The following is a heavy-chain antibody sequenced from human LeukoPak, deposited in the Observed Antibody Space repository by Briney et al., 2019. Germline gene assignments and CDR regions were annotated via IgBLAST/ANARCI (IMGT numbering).Heavy chain of an antibody. Sequence: PSETLSLTCTVSGGSISSSSYYWSWIRQHPGTGLESIGYIYYSGRTYYTPSLRSRVTISVDTSKNQFSLTLRSVTAADTAVYYCAKSLDCSDGRCWFDPWGQGTLVTVSS. CDR2: IYYSGRT. V-gene: IGHV4-31*03. D-gene: IGHD2-15*01. CDR1: GGSISSSSYY. J-gene: IGHJ5*02. CDR3: AKSLDCSDGRCWFDP.